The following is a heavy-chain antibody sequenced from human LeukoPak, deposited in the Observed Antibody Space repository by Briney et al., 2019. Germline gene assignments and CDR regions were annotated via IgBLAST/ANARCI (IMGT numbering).Heavy chain of an antibody. V-gene: IGHV4-39*01. CDR3: ARGGDILTGYYSDNWFDP. J-gene: IGHJ5*02. Sequence: PSETLSLTCTVSGGSISSSSYYWGWIRQPPGKGLEWIGSIYYSGSTYYNPSLKSRVTISVDTSKNQFSLKLSSVTAADTAVYYCARGGDILTGYYSDNWFDPWGQGTLVTVSS. CDR2: IYYSGST. CDR1: GGSISSSSYY. D-gene: IGHD3-9*01.